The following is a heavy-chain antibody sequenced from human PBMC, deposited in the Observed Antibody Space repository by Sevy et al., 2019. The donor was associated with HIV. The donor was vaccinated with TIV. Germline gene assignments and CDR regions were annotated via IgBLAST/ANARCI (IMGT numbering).Heavy chain of an antibody. D-gene: IGHD4-17*01. CDR2: ISYDGSNK. Sequence: GGSLRLSCAASGFTFSSYAMHWVRQAPGKGLEWVAVISYDGSNKYYAYSVKGRFTISRDNSKNTLYLQMNSLRAEDTAVYYCARDRRGGATVTTSGYYYGMDVWGQGTTVTVSS. V-gene: IGHV3-30*04. CDR3: ARDRRGGATVTTSGYYYGMDV. CDR1: GFTFSSYA. J-gene: IGHJ6*02.